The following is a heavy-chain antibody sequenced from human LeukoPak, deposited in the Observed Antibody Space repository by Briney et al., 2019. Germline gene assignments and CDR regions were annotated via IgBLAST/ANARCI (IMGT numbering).Heavy chain of an antibody. V-gene: IGHV1-69*02. D-gene: IGHD6-13*01. CDR1: GGTLNSYP. Sequence: ASVKVSCKPSGGTLNSYPIGWVRQAPGQGLEWMGRNIPVLGRVNYAQQFQGRVTISADISTTTVFLELSSLRSEDTAVYYCARPIASADTGANWFDPWGQGTLVTVSS. J-gene: IGHJ5*02. CDR2: NIPVLGRV. CDR3: ARPIASADTGANWFDP.